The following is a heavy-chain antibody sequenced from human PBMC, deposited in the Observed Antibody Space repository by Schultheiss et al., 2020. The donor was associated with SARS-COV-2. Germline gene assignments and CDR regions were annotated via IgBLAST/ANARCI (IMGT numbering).Heavy chain of an antibody. Sequence: ASVKVSCKASGYTFTSYGISWVRQAPGQGLEWMGWISAYNGNTNYAQKFQGRVTMTRNTSISTAYMELSSLRSEDTAVYYCARQSIAAAWDWFDPWGQGTLVTVSS. J-gene: IGHJ5*02. D-gene: IGHD6-13*01. CDR2: ISAYNGNT. CDR1: GYTFTSYG. CDR3: ARQSIAAAWDWFDP. V-gene: IGHV1-18*01.